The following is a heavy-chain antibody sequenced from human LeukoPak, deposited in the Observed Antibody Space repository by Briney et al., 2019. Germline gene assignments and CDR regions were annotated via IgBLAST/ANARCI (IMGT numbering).Heavy chain of an antibody. CDR1: GGSFSGYY. CDR3: ARLGSSNILTGYYIDY. Sequence: SETLSLTCAVYGGSFSGYYWSWIRQPPGEGLEWIGEINHSGSTNYNPSLKSRVTISVDTSKNQFSLKLSSVTAADTAVYYCARLGSSNILTGYYIDYWGQGTLVTVSS. CDR2: INHSGST. D-gene: IGHD3-9*01. V-gene: IGHV4-34*01. J-gene: IGHJ4*02.